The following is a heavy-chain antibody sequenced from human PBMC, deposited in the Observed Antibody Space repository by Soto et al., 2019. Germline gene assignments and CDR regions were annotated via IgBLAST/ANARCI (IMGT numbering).Heavy chain of an antibody. J-gene: IGHJ4*02. CDR2: IIPVFGTV. CDR1: GGTFSNYI. D-gene: IGHD3-22*01. V-gene: IGHV1-69*12. Sequence: QVHLVQSGAEVKRPGSSVKVSCQATGGTFSNYIISWVRQTPGQGLEWMGQIIPVFGTVNIAQRLQGRVTITADGATRTAKMELSSLTSEDTGVYYCARGEALRSDGYNYGYDHWGQGTQVIVSS. CDR3: ARGEALRSDGYNYGYDH.